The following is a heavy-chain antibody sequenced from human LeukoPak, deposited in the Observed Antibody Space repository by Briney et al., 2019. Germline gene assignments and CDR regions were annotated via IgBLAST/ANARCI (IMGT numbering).Heavy chain of an antibody. D-gene: IGHD2-2*01. J-gene: IGHJ4*02. V-gene: IGHV4-34*01. Sequence: PSETLSLTCAVYGGSFSGYYWSWIRQPPGTGLEGMGEINHSGSTNYHPPLQRQTSRSVETPKHQLSIPLSSVTAADTAVYYCARGRIVVVPAATYYYGAGALFDYWGQGTLVTVSS. CDR1: GGSFSGYY. CDR2: INHSGST. CDR3: ARGRIVVVPAATYYYGAGALFDY.